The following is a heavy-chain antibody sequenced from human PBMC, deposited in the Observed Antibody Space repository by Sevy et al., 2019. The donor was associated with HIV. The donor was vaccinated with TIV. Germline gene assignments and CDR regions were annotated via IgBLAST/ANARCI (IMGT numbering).Heavy chain of an antibody. CDR1: GFIFSDYA. CDR3: ARGLYQVLYAGGDYYGKDG. CDR2: ISSSSSYI. V-gene: IGHV3-21*01. J-gene: IGHJ6*01. Sequence: GGSLRLSCAASGFIFSDYAMSWVRQAPGKGLEWVSSISSSSSYIYYADSVKGRFTISRDNAKNSLYLQMNSLRAEDTGGDYCARGLYQVLYAGGDYYGKDGLGQGANGTVSS. D-gene: IGHD2-2*02.